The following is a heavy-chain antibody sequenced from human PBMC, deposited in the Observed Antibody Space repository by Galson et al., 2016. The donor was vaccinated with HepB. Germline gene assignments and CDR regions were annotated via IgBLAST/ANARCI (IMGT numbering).Heavy chain of an antibody. D-gene: IGHD6-6*01. Sequence: SVKVSCKASGGIFRSYPISWVRQAPGQGLEWMGGIIPMFGTADYAQKFQGRVTIFADESTRTAYMELSSLRSEDTAVYYCATASGGTDDYWGQGTLVTVSS. J-gene: IGHJ4*02. CDR2: IIPMFGTA. V-gene: IGHV1-69*13. CDR1: GGIFRSYP. CDR3: ATASGGTDDY.